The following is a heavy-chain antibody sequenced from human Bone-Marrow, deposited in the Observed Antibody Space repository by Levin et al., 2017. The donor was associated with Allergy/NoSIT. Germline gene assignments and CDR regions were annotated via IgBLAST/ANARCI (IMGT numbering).Heavy chain of an antibody. Sequence: GESLKISCAASGFTFSSYWMHWVRQAPGKGLVWVSRINSDGSSTSYADSVKGRFTISRDNAKNTLYLQMNSLRAEDTAVYYCARPDYYYYYYMDVWGKGTTVTVSS. V-gene: IGHV3-74*01. D-gene: IGHD1-14*01. CDR2: INSDGSST. CDR3: ARPDYYYYYYMDV. J-gene: IGHJ6*03. CDR1: GFTFSSYW.